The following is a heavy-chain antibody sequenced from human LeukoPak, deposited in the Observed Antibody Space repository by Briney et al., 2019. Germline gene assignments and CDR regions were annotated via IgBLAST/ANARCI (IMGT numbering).Heavy chain of an antibody. Sequence: GGSLRLSCAASGFTVSSNYMSWVRQAPGKGLEWVSVIYSGGSTYYADSVKGRFTISRDNSKNTLYLQMNSLRAEDTAVYYCARDREDIVVVPAASYYYYYYMDVWGKGTTVTVSS. CDR2: IYSGGST. D-gene: IGHD2-2*01. CDR1: GFTVSSNY. CDR3: ARDREDIVVVPAASYYYYYYMDV. V-gene: IGHV3-53*01. J-gene: IGHJ6*03.